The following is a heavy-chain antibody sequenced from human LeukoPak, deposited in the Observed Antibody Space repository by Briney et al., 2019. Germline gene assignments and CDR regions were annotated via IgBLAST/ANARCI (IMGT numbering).Heavy chain of an antibody. V-gene: IGHV3-69-1*02. J-gene: IGHJ1*01. D-gene: IGHD2/OR15-2a*01. CDR2: VSNTGTI. Sequence: GGSLRLSCAASGFTFSDYYMSWIRQAPGKGLEWVAYVSNTGTIYYADSVEGRFTISRDNAENSLYLQMTSLRAEDTAIYYCASSVRLSTWGQGTLVTVSS. CDR3: ASSVRLST. CDR1: GFTFSDYY.